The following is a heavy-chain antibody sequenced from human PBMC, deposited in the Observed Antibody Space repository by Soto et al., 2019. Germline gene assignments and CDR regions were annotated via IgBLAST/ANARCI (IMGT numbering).Heavy chain of an antibody. J-gene: IGHJ4*02. CDR2: MSFDGNSK. D-gene: IGHD6-19*01. CDR3: AKETSSGWSDYFDY. CDR1: GFAVSSYS. Sequence: GGSLRLSCAASGFAVSSYSMHWVRQAPGKGLEWVAAMSFDGNSKYYADSVKGRFTISRDNSKNTLYLQMNSLRAEDTAVYYCAKETSSGWSDYFDYWGQGTLVTVSS. V-gene: IGHV3-30-3*01.